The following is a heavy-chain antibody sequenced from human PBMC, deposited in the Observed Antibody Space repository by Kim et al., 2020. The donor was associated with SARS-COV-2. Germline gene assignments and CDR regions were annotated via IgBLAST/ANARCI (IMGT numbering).Heavy chain of an antibody. D-gene: IGHD6-19*01. CDR2: IDPSDSYT. J-gene: IGHJ4*02. Sequence: GESLKISCKGSGYSFTSYWISWVRQMPGKGLEWMGRIDPSDSYTNYSPSFQGHVTISADKSISTAYLQWSSLKASDTAALGIAVAGPTPNVGYWGQGTLVTVSS. CDR3: AVAGPTPNVGY. CDR1: GYSFTSYW. V-gene: IGHV5-10-1*01.